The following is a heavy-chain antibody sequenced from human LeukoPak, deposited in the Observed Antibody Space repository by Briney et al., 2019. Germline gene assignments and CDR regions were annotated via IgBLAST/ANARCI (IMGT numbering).Heavy chain of an antibody. CDR2: ISSSGGST. D-gene: IGHD3-3*01. Sequence: GGSVRLSCAASGFTFSSYAMSWVRQAPGQGLEWVSAISSSGGSTYYADSVKGRFTISRDNSKNTLYLQMNSLRAEDTAVYYCASRRITIFGVRVRYFDYWGQGTLVTVSS. CDR3: ASRRITIFGVRVRYFDY. CDR1: GFTFSSYA. J-gene: IGHJ4*02. V-gene: IGHV3-23*01.